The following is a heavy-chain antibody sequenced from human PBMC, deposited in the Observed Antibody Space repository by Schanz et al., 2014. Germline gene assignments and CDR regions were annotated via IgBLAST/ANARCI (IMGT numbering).Heavy chain of an antibody. V-gene: IGHV4-34*01. D-gene: IGHD3-10*01. CDR3: ELITLDRGGRNDY. Sequence: QVQLQQWGAGLLKASETLSLTCAVYGGSSSDCYWSWIRQPPGKGLEWIGEINHSGGTNYNPSLKSRVTMAVDTSKNQFSLILPSVTAADTAVYYCELITLDRGGRNDYWGQGTLVSVSS. CDR1: GGSSSDCY. CDR2: INHSGGT. J-gene: IGHJ4*02.